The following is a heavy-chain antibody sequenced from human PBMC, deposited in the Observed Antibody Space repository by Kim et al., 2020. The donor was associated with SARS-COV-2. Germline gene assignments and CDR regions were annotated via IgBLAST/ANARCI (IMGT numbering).Heavy chain of an antibody. D-gene: IGHD3-16*01. CDR3: ARWGSFDC. Sequence: STTIYNADSVKGRFTISRDNAKNSLSLQMNSLRTEDTAVYYCARWGSFDCWGQGTLVTVSS. CDR2: STTI. J-gene: IGHJ4*02. V-gene: IGHV3-48*04.